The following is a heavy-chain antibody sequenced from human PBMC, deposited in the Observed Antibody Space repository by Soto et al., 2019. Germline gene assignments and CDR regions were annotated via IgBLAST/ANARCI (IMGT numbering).Heavy chain of an antibody. CDR2: INPNSGVT. D-gene: IGHD5-12*01. V-gene: IGHV1-2*04. J-gene: IGHJ6*03. Sequence: QVQLVQSGAEVKKPGASVTVSCRSSGDTFNDYYIHWVRQAPGQGLEWMGWINPNSGVTKYAQKLQGWVSMTSDTSIRTVYMQLSRLRSDDTAVYYCARESGGATATLDYYYFYMDVWGTGTTVTVSS. CDR1: GDTFNDYY. CDR3: ARESGGATATLDYYYFYMDV.